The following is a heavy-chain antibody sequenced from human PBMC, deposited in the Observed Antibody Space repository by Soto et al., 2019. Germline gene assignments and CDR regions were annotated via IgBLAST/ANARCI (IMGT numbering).Heavy chain of an antibody. Sequence: ASETLSLTCTVSGGSISSGDYYWSWIRQPPGKGLEWIGYIYYSGSTYYNPSLKSRVTISVDTSKNQFSLKLSSVTAADTAVYYCARASSSWPYYYGMDVWGQGTTVTVSS. D-gene: IGHD6-13*01. V-gene: IGHV4-30-4*01. CDR1: GGSISSGDYY. CDR3: ARASSSWPYYYGMDV. CDR2: IYYSGST. J-gene: IGHJ6*02.